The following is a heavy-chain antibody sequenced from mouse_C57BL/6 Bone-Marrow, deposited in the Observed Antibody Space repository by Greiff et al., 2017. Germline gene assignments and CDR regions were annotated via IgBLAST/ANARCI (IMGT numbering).Heavy chain of an antibody. J-gene: IGHJ4*01. CDR3: ARPIYYGNYRGAMDY. CDR1: GYTFTDYN. CDR2: INPNNGGT. D-gene: IGHD2-1*01. V-gene: IGHV1-18*01. Sequence: EVQLQESGPELVKPGASVKIPCKASGYTFTDYNMDWVKQSHGKSLEWIGDINPNNGGTIYNQKFKGKATLTVDKSSSTAYMELRSLTSEDTAVYYCARPIYYGNYRGAMDYWGQGTSVTVSS.